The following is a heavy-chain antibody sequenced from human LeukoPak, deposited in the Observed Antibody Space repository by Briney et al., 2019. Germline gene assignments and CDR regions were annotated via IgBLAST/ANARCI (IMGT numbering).Heavy chain of an antibody. CDR1: GGSFSGYY. D-gene: IGHD3-22*01. V-gene: IGHV4-34*01. Sequence: SETLSLTCAVYGGSFSGYYWSWIRQPPGKGLEWTGEINHSGSTNYNPSLKSRVTKSVDTSKNQFSLKLSSVTAADTAVYYCATIGYDSSGYYVAHYFDYWGQGTLVTVSS. CDR3: ATIGYDSSGYYVAHYFDY. J-gene: IGHJ4*02. CDR2: INHSGST.